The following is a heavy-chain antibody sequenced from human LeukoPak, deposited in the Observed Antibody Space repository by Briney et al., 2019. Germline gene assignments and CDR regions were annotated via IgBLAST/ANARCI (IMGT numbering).Heavy chain of an antibody. CDR1: GYTFTSYY. J-gene: IGHJ4*02. CDR3: ARVQARLRLGELSLSY. Sequence: ASVKVSCKASGYTFTSYYMHWVRQAPGQGLEWMGIINPSGGSTSYAQKFQGRVTMTRDTSTSTVYMELSSLRSEDTAVYYCARVQARLRLGELSLSYWGQGTLVTVSP. CDR2: INPSGGST. V-gene: IGHV1-46*01. D-gene: IGHD3-16*02.